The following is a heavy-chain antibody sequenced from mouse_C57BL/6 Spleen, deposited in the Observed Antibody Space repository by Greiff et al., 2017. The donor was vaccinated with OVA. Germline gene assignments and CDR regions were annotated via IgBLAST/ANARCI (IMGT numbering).Heavy chain of an antibody. CDR2: IDPSDSFP. V-gene: IGHV1-50*01. CDR3: ARSGRGNPIDY. Sequence: QVQLQQPGAELVKPGASVKLSCKASGYTFTSYWMQWVKQRPGQGLEWIGEIDPSDSFPNYNQKFKGKATLTVDASSSTAYMQLSSLTSEDSAVYYCARSGRGNPIDYWGQGTTLTVSS. D-gene: IGHD3-1*01. CDR1: GYTFTSYW. J-gene: IGHJ2*01.